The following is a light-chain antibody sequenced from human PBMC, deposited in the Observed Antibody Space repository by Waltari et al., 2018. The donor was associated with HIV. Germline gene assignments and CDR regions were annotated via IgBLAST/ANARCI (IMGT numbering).Light chain of an antibody. CDR3: MLFFRTSYL. J-gene: IGLJ2*01. CDR1: PGPVGRGHY. Sequence: QSVVTQEPSMTVSPVGTVTLTCRSAPGPVGRGHYVNWFQQKPGQPPRPLIYSSTRRHPLTPERFSASLVGDRAALTLSNVWPEDQADYYCMLFFRTSYLFGGGTRVTVL. V-gene: IGLV7-43*01. CDR2: SST.